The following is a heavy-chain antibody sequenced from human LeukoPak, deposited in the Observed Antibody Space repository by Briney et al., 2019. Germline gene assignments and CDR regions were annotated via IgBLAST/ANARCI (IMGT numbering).Heavy chain of an antibody. CDR3: ARAVSSITIFGVVIHPTLFDY. CDR2: IYHSGST. CDR1: GGSISSGGYS. J-gene: IGHJ4*02. Sequence: SETLSLTCAVSGGSISSGGYSWSWIRQPPGKGLEWIGYIYHSGSTYYNPSLKSRVTMSVDRSKNQFSLKLSSVTAADTAVYYCARAVSSITIFGVVIHPTLFDYWGQGTLVTVSS. V-gene: IGHV4-30-2*01. D-gene: IGHD3-3*01.